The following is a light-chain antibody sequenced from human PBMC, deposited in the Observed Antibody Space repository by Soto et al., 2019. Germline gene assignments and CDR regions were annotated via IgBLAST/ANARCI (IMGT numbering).Light chain of an antibody. CDR1: QSVSSY. J-gene: IGKJ5*01. Sequence: ENVLTQSPGTPSLSPGEKAPLSRRASQSVSSYLAWYQQKPGQAPRLLIYDTSIRASGIPARFSGSGSGTDFTLTISSLDPEDFAVYYCQQRSNRPLTFGQGTRLEIK. CDR2: DTS. V-gene: IGKV3-11*01. CDR3: QQRSNRPLT.